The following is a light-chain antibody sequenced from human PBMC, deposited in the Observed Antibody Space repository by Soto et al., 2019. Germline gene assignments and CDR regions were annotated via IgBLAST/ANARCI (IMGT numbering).Light chain of an antibody. Sequence: EIVLTDSPGTLSLSLWEIATLSCRASHTISSSYLAWYQQKPGQAPRLLIYGASYRATDIPPRFSGSGSGTDFTLTISSLEPEDFAVYYCQQRSSWPPTITFGQGTRLEIK. CDR2: GAS. V-gene: IGKV3D-20*02. CDR1: HTISSSY. CDR3: QQRSSWPPTIT. J-gene: IGKJ5*01.